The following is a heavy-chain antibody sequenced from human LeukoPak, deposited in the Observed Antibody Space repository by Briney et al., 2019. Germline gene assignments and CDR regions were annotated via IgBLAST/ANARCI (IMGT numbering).Heavy chain of an antibody. D-gene: IGHD2-2*01. Sequence: GGSLRLSCAASGFTFSSYAMSWVRQAPGKGLEWVAAISGSGDNTYYADSVKGRFAISRDNSKNTLYLQLNSLRAEDTAVYYCAKDRSSSWYFDYWGQGTLVTVSS. CDR1: GFTFSSYA. V-gene: IGHV3-23*01. CDR3: AKDRSSSWYFDY. J-gene: IGHJ4*02. CDR2: ISGSGDNT.